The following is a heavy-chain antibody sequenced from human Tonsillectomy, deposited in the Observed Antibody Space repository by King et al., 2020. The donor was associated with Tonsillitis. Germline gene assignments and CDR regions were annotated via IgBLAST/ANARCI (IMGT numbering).Heavy chain of an antibody. Sequence: QLVQSGAEVKKPGASVKVSCKASGYTFTGYYMLCGRQAPGQGLEWMGWINPHSGGTNNSPKFQGRVTMTRDTSISTAYMELSRPRSDDTAVYSCARTLSSGSYYSPYYYDMDVWGRGTTVTVSS. CDR2: INPHSGGT. D-gene: IGHD3-10*01. CDR3: ARTLSSGSYYSPYYYDMDV. CDR1: GYTFTGYY. V-gene: IGHV1-2*02. J-gene: IGHJ6*02.